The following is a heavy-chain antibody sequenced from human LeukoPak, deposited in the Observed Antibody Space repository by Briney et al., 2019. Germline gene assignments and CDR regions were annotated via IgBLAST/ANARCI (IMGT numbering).Heavy chain of an antibody. V-gene: IGHV3-30*18. J-gene: IGHJ4*02. CDR2: ISYDGSNK. D-gene: IGHD6-13*01. CDR1: GFTFSSYG. Sequence: GGSLRLSCAASGFTFSSYGMHWVRQAPGKGLEWVAVISYDGSNKYYADSVKGRFTISRDNSKNTPYLQMNSLRAEDTAVYYCAKDTGAAAGNLPGFWGQGTLVTVSS. CDR3: AKDTGAAAGNLPGF.